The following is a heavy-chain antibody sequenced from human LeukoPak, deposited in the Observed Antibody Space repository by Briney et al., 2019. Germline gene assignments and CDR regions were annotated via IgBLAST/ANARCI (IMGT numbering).Heavy chain of an antibody. CDR3: ARYMVRGVHAFDI. CDR1: GFTFSDYY. V-gene: IGHV3-11*04. Sequence: GGSLRLSCAASGFTFSDYYMSWIRQAPGKGLEWVSYISSSGSTIYYADSVKGRFTISRDNAKNSLYLQMNSMRAEDTAVYYCARYMVRGVHAFDIWGQGTMVTVSS. D-gene: IGHD3-10*01. J-gene: IGHJ3*02. CDR2: ISSSGSTI.